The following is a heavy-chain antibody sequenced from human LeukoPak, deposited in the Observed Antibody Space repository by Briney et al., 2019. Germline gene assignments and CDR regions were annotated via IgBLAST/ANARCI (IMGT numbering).Heavy chain of an antibody. J-gene: IGHJ4*02. Sequence: PGGSLRLSCTGSQLIFSKYGLNWVRQSPGKGLEWTSSITRSGSNIDYADSVRGRFTISRDNAKNSLFLHMNSLRVEDTAVYYCARLTIYDDTDYWGQGTLVTVSS. CDR3: ARLTIYDDTDY. CDR2: ITRSGSNI. D-gene: IGHD3-3*01. V-gene: IGHV3-48*03. CDR1: QLIFSKYG.